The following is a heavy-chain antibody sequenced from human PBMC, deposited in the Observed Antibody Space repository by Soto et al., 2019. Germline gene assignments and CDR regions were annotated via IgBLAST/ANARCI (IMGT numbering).Heavy chain of an antibody. CDR3: AKGGGSCCFAS. V-gene: IGHV3-23*01. J-gene: IGHJ4*02. D-gene: IGHD2-15*01. CDR1: GFTFSNYA. CDR2: MSGSGGST. Sequence: EVQLLESGGGLAQPGGSLRLSCVASGFTFSNYAMSWVRQAPGKGLEWVSAMSGSGGSTYYADSVKGRFTISRDSSKNTLYLQMNSLRAEDTGVYYCAKGGGSCCFASWGQGTLVTVSS.